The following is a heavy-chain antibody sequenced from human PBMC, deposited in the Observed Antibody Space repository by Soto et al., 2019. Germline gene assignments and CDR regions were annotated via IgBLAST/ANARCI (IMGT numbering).Heavy chain of an antibody. CDR1: GDSISSRSYY. CDR2: IYYSGST. J-gene: IGHJ4*02. Sequence: SESLSLTCTVTGDSISSRSYYWGWIRQPPGKGLEWIGSIYYSGSTYNNPSLRSRVSMSIDTSKNQFSLKLKSVTAADTALYFCARQRTSVVTQAYFDVWGPGYLVTVSS. V-gene: IGHV4-39*01. D-gene: IGHD2-21*02. CDR3: ARQRTSVVTQAYFDV.